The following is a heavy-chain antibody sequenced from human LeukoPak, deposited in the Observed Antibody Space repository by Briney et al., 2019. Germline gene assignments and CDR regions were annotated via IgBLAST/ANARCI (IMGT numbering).Heavy chain of an antibody. Sequence: PGGSLRLSCAASGFTFNNAWMSWVRQAPGKGLEWVSGISGSGSRTFYADSVKGRFTVSRDNSKNAMYLQMNSLRAEDTAVYYCARDPRNYYDSSGYGGAFDIWGQGTMVTVSS. CDR1: GFTFNNAW. J-gene: IGHJ3*02. D-gene: IGHD3-22*01. V-gene: IGHV3-23*01. CDR2: ISGSGSRT. CDR3: ARDPRNYYDSSGYGGAFDI.